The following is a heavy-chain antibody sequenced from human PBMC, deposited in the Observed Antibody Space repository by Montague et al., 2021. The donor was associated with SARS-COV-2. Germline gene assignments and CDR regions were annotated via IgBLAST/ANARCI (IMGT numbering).Heavy chain of an antibody. V-gene: IGHV4-39*01. D-gene: IGHD3-10*01. CDR3: ASMVRAQVYYFDY. CDR2: IFYSGXT. Sequence: SETLSLTCTVSGGSISSNSYYWGWIRQPPGKGLEWIGSIFYSGXTXYXXXXKSRVTISVDTSKNQFSLKLSSVTAADTAVYYCASMVRAQVYYFDYWGQGTLVTVSS. CDR1: GGSISSNSYY. J-gene: IGHJ4*02.